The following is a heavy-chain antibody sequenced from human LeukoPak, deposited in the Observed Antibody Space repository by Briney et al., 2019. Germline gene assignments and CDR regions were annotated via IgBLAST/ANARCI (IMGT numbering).Heavy chain of an antibody. CDR3: ARRNDFDI. V-gene: IGHV4-59*12. Sequence: SETLSLTCTLPGGSLTVYHWSWIRDPPGKGRVWIGYIYSNEATQYKPSLKSRVTISADTSKNQFSLKLTSVSAADTAIYYCARRNDFDIWGQGTMVTVSS. CDR1: GGSLTVYH. J-gene: IGHJ3*02. CDR2: IYSNEAT.